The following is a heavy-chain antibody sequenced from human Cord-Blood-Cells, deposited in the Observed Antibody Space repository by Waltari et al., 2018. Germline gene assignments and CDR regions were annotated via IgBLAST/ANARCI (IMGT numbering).Heavy chain of an antibody. CDR2: IKQDGSEK. V-gene: IGHV3-7*01. CDR1: GFSFRSSW. Sequence: EVQLVESGGGLVQPGGSLRLSCAASGFSFRSSWMSWVRQAPGKGLEWVANIKQDGSEKYYVDSVKGRFTISRDNAKNSLYLQMNSLRAEDTAVYFCAREGEWELDYWGQGTLVTVSS. D-gene: IGHD1-26*01. J-gene: IGHJ4*02. CDR3: AREGEWELDY.